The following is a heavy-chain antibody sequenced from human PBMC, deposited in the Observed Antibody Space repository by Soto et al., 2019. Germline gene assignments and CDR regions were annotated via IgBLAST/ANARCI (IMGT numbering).Heavy chain of an antibody. CDR2: INAGNGNT. D-gene: IGHD2-2*01. V-gene: IGHV1-3*01. Sequence: ASVKVSCKASGYTFTNYAMHWVRQAPGQRPEWMGWINAGNGNTKFSQRFQGRVTITRDTSANIAYMELSSLTSGDTAVYYCARAGFCSTTSCSDAFDIWGQGTMVTVSS. CDR1: GYTFTNYA. CDR3: ARAGFCSTTSCSDAFDI. J-gene: IGHJ3*02.